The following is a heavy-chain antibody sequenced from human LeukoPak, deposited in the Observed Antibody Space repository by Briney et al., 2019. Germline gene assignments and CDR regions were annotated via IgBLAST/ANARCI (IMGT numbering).Heavy chain of an antibody. D-gene: IGHD6-13*01. CDR3: IRHREVIAAAGTFLYYYMDV. Sequence: GALRLSCAASGFTFSGSAMHWVRQASGKGLEWVGRIRSKANSYATAYAASVKGRFTISRDDSKNTAYLQMNSLKTEDTAVYYCIRHREVIAAAGTFLYYYMDVWGKGTTVTVSS. CDR2: IRSKANSYAT. V-gene: IGHV3-73*01. CDR1: GFTFSGSA. J-gene: IGHJ6*03.